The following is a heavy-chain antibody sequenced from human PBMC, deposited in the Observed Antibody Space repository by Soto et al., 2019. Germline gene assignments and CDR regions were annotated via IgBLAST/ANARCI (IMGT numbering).Heavy chain of an antibody. J-gene: IGHJ5*02. D-gene: IGHD1-1*01. CDR1: GGSISNINYY. V-gene: IGHV4-31*03. CDR2: IFNSGST. Sequence: VQLQESGPGLVKPSQTLSLTCTVSGGSISNINYYWSWIRQHPGKGLEWIGYIFNSGSTYYNPSLKSRVTISVDTFKNQFSLKLTSVTAADTAVYYCARDSGGRLNDVEGTWGQGTLVTVSS. CDR3: ARDSGGRLNDVEGT.